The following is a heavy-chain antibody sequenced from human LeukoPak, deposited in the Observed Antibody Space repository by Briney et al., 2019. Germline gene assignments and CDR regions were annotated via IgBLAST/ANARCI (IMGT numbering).Heavy chain of an antibody. Sequence: SETLSLTCTVSGGSISSYYWSWIRQPPGKGLEWIGYIYYSGSPYYNPSLKSRVTISVDTSKNQFSLKLSSVTAADTAVYYCARDRAKAPDCSGGSCYSVNAFDIWGQGTMVTVSS. V-gene: IGHV4-4*08. CDR2: IYYSGSP. J-gene: IGHJ3*02. CDR3: ARDRAKAPDCSGGSCYSVNAFDI. CDR1: GGSISSYY. D-gene: IGHD2-15*01.